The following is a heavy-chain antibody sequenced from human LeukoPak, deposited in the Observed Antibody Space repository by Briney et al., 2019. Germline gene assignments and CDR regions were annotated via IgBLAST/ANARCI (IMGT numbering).Heavy chain of an antibody. J-gene: IGHJ4*02. CDR1: GYTFTGYY. V-gene: IGHV1-69*13. CDR2: IIPIFGTA. CDR3: ARDCSSTSCYDY. Sequence: ASVKVSCKASGYTFTGYYMHWVRQAPGQGLEWMGGIIPIFGTANYAQKFQGRVTITADESTSTAYMELSSLRSEDTAVYYCARDCSSTSCYDYWGQGTLVTVSS. D-gene: IGHD2-2*01.